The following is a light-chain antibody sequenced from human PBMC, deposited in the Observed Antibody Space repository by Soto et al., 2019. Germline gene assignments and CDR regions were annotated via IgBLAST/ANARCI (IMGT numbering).Light chain of an antibody. J-gene: IGKJ4*01. Sequence: EIVLTQSPATLSLSPGERATHSCRASQSVSSSYLAWYQQKPGQAPRLLIYGASSRGTGIPDRFSGSGSGTDFTLTISRLEPEDFAVYYCQQYGSSPLTFGGGTKV. CDR3: QQYGSSPLT. CDR2: GAS. CDR1: QSVSSSY. V-gene: IGKV3-20*01.